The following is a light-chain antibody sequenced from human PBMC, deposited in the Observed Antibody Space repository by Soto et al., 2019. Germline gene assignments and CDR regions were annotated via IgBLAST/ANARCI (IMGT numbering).Light chain of an antibody. V-gene: IGLV1-40*01. J-gene: IGLJ1*01. CDR2: GNS. CDR1: SSNIGAHYD. CDR3: QSYDNSLSVYV. Sequence: QSVLTQPPSVSGAPGQRVTISCTGSSSNIGAHYDVHWNQQLPGTAPKLLIYGNSNRPSGVPDRFSGSKSGTSASLAITGLQAEDEADYYCQSYDNSLSVYVFGTGTKVTVL.